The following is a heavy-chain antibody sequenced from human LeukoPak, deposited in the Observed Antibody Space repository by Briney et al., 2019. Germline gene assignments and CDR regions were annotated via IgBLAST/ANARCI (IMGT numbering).Heavy chain of an antibody. CDR2: ISSSSTI. CDR1: GFTFSNAW. Sequence: GGSLRLSCAASGFTFSNAWMSWVRQAPGKGLEWVSYISSSSTIYYADSVKGRFTISRDNAKNSLYLQMNSLRDEDTAVYYCARSMVRGGYAFDIWGQGTMVTVSS. CDR3: ARSMVRGGYAFDI. D-gene: IGHD3-10*01. J-gene: IGHJ3*02. V-gene: IGHV3-69-1*01.